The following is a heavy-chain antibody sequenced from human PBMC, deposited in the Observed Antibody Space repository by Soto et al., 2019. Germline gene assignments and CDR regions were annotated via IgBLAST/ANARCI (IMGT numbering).Heavy chain of an antibody. CDR1: GGSISSGGYY. Sequence: QVHLQESGPGLVKPSQTLSFTCNVSGGSISSGGYYWNWIRQHPGKGLEWIGHIYYNGGASYNPSLKSRLTISIDASKNQISLELSSVTAADTAVYYCARGSSSDVWGQGTMVTVSS. V-gene: IGHV4-31*03. J-gene: IGHJ3*01. CDR3: ARGSSSDV. CDR2: IYYNGGA.